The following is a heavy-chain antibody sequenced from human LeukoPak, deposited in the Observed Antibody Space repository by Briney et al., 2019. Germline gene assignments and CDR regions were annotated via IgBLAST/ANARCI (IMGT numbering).Heavy chain of an antibody. CDR2: LTHGGYTT. D-gene: IGHD3-10*01. V-gene: IGHV3-23*01. CDR3: AKVGEYYGSGSLNWFDP. Sequence: GGSLRLSCAASGFTFARYGMTWVRQAPGKGLEWVSVSALTHGGYTTYYADSVKGRFTVSRDNSESTLYLQMNSLRGDDTAVYYCAKVGEYYGSGSLNWFDPWGQGTLVTVSS. J-gene: IGHJ5*02. CDR1: GFTFARYG.